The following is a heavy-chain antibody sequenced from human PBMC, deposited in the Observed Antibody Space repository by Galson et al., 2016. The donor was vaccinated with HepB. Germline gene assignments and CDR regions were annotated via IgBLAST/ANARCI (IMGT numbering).Heavy chain of an antibody. Sequence: SLRLSCATSGLTFRRHWMSWVRQAPGKGLEWVANIDEDGSEKNYVGSVRGRFTMSRDNAKESVYLQMNSLRAEDTAVYYCAAEPDYESQWGQGTLVTVSS. D-gene: IGHD3-22*01. CDR2: IDEDGSEK. V-gene: IGHV3-7*01. CDR3: AAEPDYESQ. CDR1: GLTFRRHW. J-gene: IGHJ4*02.